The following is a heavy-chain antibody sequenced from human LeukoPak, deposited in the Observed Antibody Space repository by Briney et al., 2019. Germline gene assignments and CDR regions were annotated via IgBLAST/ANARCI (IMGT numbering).Heavy chain of an antibody. CDR1: GFTFTTYW. CDR2: IKQDGTEK. CDR3: AKVAHYYSGSESYYFFEH. Sequence: GESLRLSCTASGFTFTTYWMSWVRHPPGKWLEWVANIKQDGTEKYHVDSVKGRFTISRDNAKNSLYLQMNSLRVEDTATYYCAKVAHYYSGSESYYFFEHWGQGTPVTASS. J-gene: IGHJ4*02. D-gene: IGHD3-10*01. V-gene: IGHV3-7*01.